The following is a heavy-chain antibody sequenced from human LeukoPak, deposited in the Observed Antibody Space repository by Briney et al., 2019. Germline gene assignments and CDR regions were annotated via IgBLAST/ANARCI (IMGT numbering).Heavy chain of an antibody. Sequence: GGSLRLSCATSGFTLSGADMHWVRQVSGKGREWVGRIRSKGNKSATEYAASVKGRFTISRDDSKNTAYLQMNSLKTEDTAVYYCIHYGSGSYSTDYWGQGTQVTVSS. J-gene: IGHJ4*02. CDR3: IHYGSGSYSTDY. CDR1: GFTLSGAD. V-gene: IGHV3-73*01. D-gene: IGHD3-10*01. CDR2: IRSKGNKSAT.